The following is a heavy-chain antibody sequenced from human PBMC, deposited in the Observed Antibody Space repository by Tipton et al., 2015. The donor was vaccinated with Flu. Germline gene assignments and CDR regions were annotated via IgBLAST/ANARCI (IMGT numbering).Heavy chain of an antibody. D-gene: IGHD3-16*01. CDR1: GFPSSEFW. CDR2: TNQDGSEE. J-gene: IGHJ5*02. Sequence: SLRLSCAASGFPSSEFWKHWVRQAPGKGLEWVAHTNQDGSEEAYVESVKGRFTISRDNARNSLYLQMNSLRAEDTAVYHCARFAGGPWGQGTLVTVSS. V-gene: IGHV3-7*01. CDR3: ARFAGGP.